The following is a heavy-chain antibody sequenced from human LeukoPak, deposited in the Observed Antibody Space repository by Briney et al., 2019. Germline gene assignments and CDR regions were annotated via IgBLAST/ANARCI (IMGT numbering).Heavy chain of an antibody. J-gene: IGHJ4*02. CDR1: GYTFTGYY. V-gene: IGHV1-2*02. CDR2: INPNTGAT. Sequence: GASVKVSCKASGYTFTGYYMHWVRQAPGQGLEWMGWINPNTGATNYAQKFQGRVTMTTDTSISTAYMELSRLRSDDTAVYYCVTLLSNAAFDYWGQGTLVTVS. D-gene: IGHD6-25*01. CDR3: VTLLSNAAFDY.